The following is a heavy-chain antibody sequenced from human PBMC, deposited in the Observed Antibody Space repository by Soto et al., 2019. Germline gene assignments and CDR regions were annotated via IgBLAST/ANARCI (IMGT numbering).Heavy chain of an antibody. Sequence: GGSVRVCCAGRGFMFSSFGMSWFRQAPGMGLDWVSSFIGIDNSTYYADSMKGRFTISGDNSKNTVYLQMNSLRGEDTAVYYCAKLGDYSSGRLDSWGQGTLVTVSS. V-gene: IGHV3-23*01. CDR1: GFMFSSFG. D-gene: IGHD6-19*01. J-gene: IGHJ4*02. CDR3: AKLGDYSSGRLDS. CDR2: FIGIDNST.